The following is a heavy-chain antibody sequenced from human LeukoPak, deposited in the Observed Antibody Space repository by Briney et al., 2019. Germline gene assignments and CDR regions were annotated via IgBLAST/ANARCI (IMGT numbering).Heavy chain of an antibody. J-gene: IGHJ4*02. CDR1: GGSVSSGSHY. V-gene: IGHV4-61*01. D-gene: IGHD6-13*01. CDR3: ASSDRGYSSTSPFDY. CDR2: IYYSGST. Sequence: SETLSLTCTVSGGSVSSGSHYWSWIRQPPGKGLEWIGYIYYSGSTNYNPSLKSRVTISVDTSKNQFSLKLSSVTAADTAVYYCASSDRGYSSTSPFDYWGQGTLVTISS.